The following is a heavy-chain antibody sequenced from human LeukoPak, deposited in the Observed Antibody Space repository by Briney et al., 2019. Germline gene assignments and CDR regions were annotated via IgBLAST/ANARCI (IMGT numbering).Heavy chain of an antibody. J-gene: IGHJ2*01. D-gene: IGHD6-19*01. Sequence: SVKVSCKASGFTFSKSAMQWVRQARGQRLEWIGWIVVGSGNTNYAQKFQERVTITRDMPTSTAYMELSSLRSEDTAVYYCAADRIAVAGYWYLDLWGRGTLVTVSS. CDR2: IVVGSGNT. V-gene: IGHV1-58*02. CDR1: GFTFSKSA. CDR3: AADRIAVAGYWYLDL.